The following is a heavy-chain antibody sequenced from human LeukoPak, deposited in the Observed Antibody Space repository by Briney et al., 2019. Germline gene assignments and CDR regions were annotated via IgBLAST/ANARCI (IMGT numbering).Heavy chain of an antibody. Sequence: PGGSLRLSCAASGFTFSSYAMSWVRQAPGKGLEWVSAISGSGGSTSYADSVKGRFTISRDNSKNTLYLQMNSLRAEDTAVYSCAKVLLPGGFFGVVIRYFDDWGQGTLVTVSS. CDR2: ISGSGGST. J-gene: IGHJ4*02. CDR3: AKVLLPGGFFGVVIRYFDD. D-gene: IGHD3-3*01. V-gene: IGHV3-23*01. CDR1: GFTFSSYA.